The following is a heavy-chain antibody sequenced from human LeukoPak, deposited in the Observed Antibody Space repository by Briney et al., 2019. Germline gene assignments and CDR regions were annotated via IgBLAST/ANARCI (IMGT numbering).Heavy chain of an antibody. V-gene: IGHV4-34*01. CDR2: INHSGST. CDR3: ARHWTYYDYVWGSYRPYYFDY. J-gene: IGHJ4*02. Sequence: PSETLSLTCTVSGDSISTYYWSWIRQPPGKGLEWIGEINHSGSTNYNPSLKSRVTISVDTSKNQFSLKLSSVTAADTAVYYCARHWTYYDYVWGSYRPYYFDYWGQGTLVTVSS. CDR1: GDSISTYY. D-gene: IGHD3-16*02.